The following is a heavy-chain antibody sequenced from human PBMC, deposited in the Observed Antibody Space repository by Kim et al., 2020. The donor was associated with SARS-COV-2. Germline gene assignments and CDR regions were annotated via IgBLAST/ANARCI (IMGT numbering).Heavy chain of an antibody. D-gene: IGHD3-22*01. J-gene: IGHJ3*02. CDR1: GFPFSDYA. V-gene: IGHV3-23*01. CDR2: ISGTGGST. Sequence: GGSLRLSCAASGFPFSDYAISWVRQAPGKGLEWVSGISGTGGSTYSADSVKGRFTISRDNSKNTLYLQMNSLGAEDTAVYYCAKDVQYDASGYYSVWEHHCFDIWGQGTTVTVSS. CDR3: AKDVQYDASGYYSVWEHHCFDI.